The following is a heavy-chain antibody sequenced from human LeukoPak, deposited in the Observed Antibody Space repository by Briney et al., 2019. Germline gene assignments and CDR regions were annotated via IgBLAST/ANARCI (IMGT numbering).Heavy chain of an antibody. D-gene: IGHD3-22*01. J-gene: IGHJ5*02. CDR1: GYTFTSYG. CDR3: ARVILFQDYYDSSGYYYWFDP. CDR2: ISAYNGNT. V-gene: IGHV1-18*01. Sequence: ASVKVSCKASGYTFTSYGISWVRQAPGQGLEWMGWISAYNGNTNYAQKLQGRVTMTTDTSTSTAYMELRSLRSDDTAVFYCARVILFQDYYDSSGYYYWFDPWGQGTLVTVSS.